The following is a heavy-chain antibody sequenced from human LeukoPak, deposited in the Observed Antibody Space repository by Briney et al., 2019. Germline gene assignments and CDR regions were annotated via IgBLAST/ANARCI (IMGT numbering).Heavy chain of an antibody. D-gene: IGHD1-7*01. Sequence: SETLSLTCTVSGGSISSYYWSWIRQPAGKGLEWIGYILSSGTTSYNPSLRGRVTVSFDTSKNQFFLSLTSVTAADTAVYYCAREAWAGTLSGWLDPWGRGILVTVSS. CDR3: AREAWAGTLSGWLDP. CDR1: GGSISSYY. CDR2: ILSSGTT. J-gene: IGHJ5*02. V-gene: IGHV4-59*06.